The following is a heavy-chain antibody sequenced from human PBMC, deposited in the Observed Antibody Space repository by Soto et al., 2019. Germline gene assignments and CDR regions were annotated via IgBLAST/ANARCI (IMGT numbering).Heavy chain of an antibody. CDR2: ISSTGIYK. V-gene: IGHV3-11*06. CDR3: VRDLYGSGTSLRGWFDP. J-gene: IGHJ5*02. CDR1: GFTFSDYY. D-gene: IGHD3-10*01. Sequence: QEQLVESGGGWVKPGGSLRLSCAASGFTFSDYYIAWIRQAPGKGLEWISYISSTGIYKRYADSVKGRFTIARDNANNSLGLQRNSLRADDTAVYYCVRDLYGSGTSLRGWFDPWGQGTLVTVSS.